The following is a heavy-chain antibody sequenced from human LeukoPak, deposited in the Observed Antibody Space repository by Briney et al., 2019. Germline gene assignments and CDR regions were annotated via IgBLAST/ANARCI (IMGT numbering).Heavy chain of an antibody. CDR3: ARVLQYFDWFPRQEPTFDY. Sequence: GGSVKVSCKASGYTFTYYGICWVRQAPGQGLEWMGWISGHTGIADYAQKLEGRVTLTIDTSTDTAYMELKSLRSDDTAVYYCARVLQYFDWFPRQEPTFDYWGQGTLVTVSS. CDR1: GYTFTYYG. V-gene: IGHV1-18*01. J-gene: IGHJ4*02. D-gene: IGHD3-9*01. CDR2: ISGHTGIA.